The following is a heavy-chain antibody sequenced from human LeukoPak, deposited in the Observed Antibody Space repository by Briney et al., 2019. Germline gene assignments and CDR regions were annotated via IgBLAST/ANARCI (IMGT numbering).Heavy chain of an antibody. CDR2: IIPIFGTA. CDR3: ARDSSEFRSLIPH. CDR1: GGTFSSHA. V-gene: IGHV1-69*13. J-gene: IGHJ1*01. D-gene: IGHD2-21*01. Sequence: ASVKVSCKASGGTFSSHAISWVRQAPGQGLEWMGGIIPIFGTAKYAQKFQGRVTITADESTSTAYMELSSLRSEDTAVYYCARDSSEFRSLIPHWGQGTLVTVSS.